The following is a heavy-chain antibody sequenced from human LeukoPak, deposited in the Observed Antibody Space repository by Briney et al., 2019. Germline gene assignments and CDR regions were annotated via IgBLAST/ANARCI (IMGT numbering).Heavy chain of an antibody. CDR3: AKDYLRDGYKDY. J-gene: IGHJ4*02. CDR2: ISYDGSNK. Sequence: GGSLRLSCAASGFTFSSYGMHWVRQAPGKGLEWVAVISYDGSNKYYADSVKGRLTISRDNSKNTLYLQMNSLRAEDTAVYYCAKDYLRDGYKDYWGQGTLVTVSS. CDR1: GFTFSSYG. D-gene: IGHD5-24*01. V-gene: IGHV3-30*18.